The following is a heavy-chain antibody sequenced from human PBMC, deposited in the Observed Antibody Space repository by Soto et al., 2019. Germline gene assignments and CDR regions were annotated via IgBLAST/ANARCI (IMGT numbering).Heavy chain of an antibody. CDR1: GGSFSGYY. V-gene: IGHV4-34*01. CDR2: INHSGST. J-gene: IGHJ6*03. Sequence: SETLSLTCAVYGGSFSGYYWSWIRQPPGKGLEWIGEINHSGSTNYNPSLKSRVTISVDTSKNQFSLKLSSVTAADTAVYYCARGPLGSGSYYGQYYYYYYMDVWGKGTTVTVSS. D-gene: IGHD3-10*02. CDR3: ARGPLGSGSYYGQYYYYYYMDV.